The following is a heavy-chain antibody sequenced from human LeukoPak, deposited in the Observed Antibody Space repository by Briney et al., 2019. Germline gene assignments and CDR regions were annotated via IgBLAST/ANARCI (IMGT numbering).Heavy chain of an antibody. J-gene: IGHJ5*02. CDR1: GGSISSYY. V-gene: IGHV4-4*09. CDR2: IYTSGST. CDR3: AGALSGYSYGYKVSWFDP. Sequence: SETLSLTCTVSGGSISSYYWSWIRQPPGKGLEWIGYIYTSGSTNYNPSLKSRVTISVDTSKNQFSLKLSSVTAADTAVYYCAGALSGYSYGYKVSWFDPWGQGTLVTVSS. D-gene: IGHD5-18*01.